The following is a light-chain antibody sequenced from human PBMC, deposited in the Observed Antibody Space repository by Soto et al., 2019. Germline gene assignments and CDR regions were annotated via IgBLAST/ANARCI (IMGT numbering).Light chain of an antibody. CDR1: NTDVGQGKS. Sequence: QSVLTQPASVSGSRGQSITISCFGRNTDVGQGKSVSWYQQGPGKAPKLLIFEVTNRTSGISSRISGSRSGNTASLTISGLQPDDEGDYYCVSYTDTDTLVFGTGTKVTVL. CDR2: EVT. CDR3: VSYTDTDTLV. V-gene: IGLV2-14*01. J-gene: IGLJ1*01.